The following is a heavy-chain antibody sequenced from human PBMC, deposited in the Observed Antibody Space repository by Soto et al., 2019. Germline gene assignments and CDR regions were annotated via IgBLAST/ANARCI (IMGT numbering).Heavy chain of an antibody. D-gene: IGHD6-13*01. CDR1: GGSISSGGYY. J-gene: IGHJ5*02. V-gene: IGHV4-31*03. CDR2: IYYSGST. Sequence: SETLSLTCTVSGGSISSGGYYWSWIRQHPGKGLEWIGYIYYSGSTYYNPSLKSRVTISVDTSKNQFSLKLSSVTAADTAVYHCARDNSSRWYTGFDPWGQGTLVTVSS. CDR3: ARDNSSRWYTGFDP.